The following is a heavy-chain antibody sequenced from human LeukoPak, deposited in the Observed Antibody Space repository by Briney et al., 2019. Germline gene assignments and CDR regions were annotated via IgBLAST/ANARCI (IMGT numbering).Heavy chain of an antibody. Sequence: PGGSLRLSCATSGFIFSHFGMHWVRQAPGKGLEWVAAIQSDGSQEYFADSVKGRSTISRDKSKSTMYLQIDTLRAEDTAVYYCARDSCVIKTGLDYWGERKLVTVSS. D-gene: IGHD3-10*01. CDR1: GFIFSHFG. CDR2: IQSDGSQE. CDR3: ARDSCVIKTGLDY. J-gene: IGHJ4*02. V-gene: IGHV3-33*01.